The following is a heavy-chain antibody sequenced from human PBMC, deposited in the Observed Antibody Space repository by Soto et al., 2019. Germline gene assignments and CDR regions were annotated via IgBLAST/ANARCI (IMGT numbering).Heavy chain of an antibody. Sequence: QVQLVQSGAEVKKPGASVKVSCKASGYTFTSYAMHWVRQAPGQKLEWMGWINAGNGNTKYSQKFQGRVTITRDTSASTAYMELRRLRSEDTAVYSCARDTAPADVWGQGATVTVSS. J-gene: IGHJ6*02. CDR3: ARDTAPADV. D-gene: IGHD4-17*01. CDR2: INAGNGNT. V-gene: IGHV1-3*01. CDR1: GYTFTSYA.